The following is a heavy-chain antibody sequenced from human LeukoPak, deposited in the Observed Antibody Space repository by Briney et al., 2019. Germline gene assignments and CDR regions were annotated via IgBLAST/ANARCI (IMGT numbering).Heavy chain of an antibody. CDR1: GFTLSSYW. J-gene: IGHJ2*01. V-gene: IGHV3-74*01. CDR3: VREDPRTGYWFFDL. Sequence: GGSLRLSCAASGFTLSSYWMHWVRQAPGKGLVWVSRMNSDGSSRTYADAAKGRFTISRDNGKNTLYLQMNRLRAEDTAVYYCVREDPRTGYWFFDLWGRGTLVTVSS. CDR2: MNSDGSSR.